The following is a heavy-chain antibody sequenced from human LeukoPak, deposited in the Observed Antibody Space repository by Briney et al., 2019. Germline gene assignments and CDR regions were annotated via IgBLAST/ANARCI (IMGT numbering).Heavy chain of an antibody. CDR2: INHSGST. Sequence: PSETLSLTCAVYGGSFSGYYWSWIRQPPGKGLEWIGGINHSGSTNYNPSLKSRVTISVDTSKNQFSLKLSSVTAADTAVYYCARPRINYYDSSGYLRWSQGTLVTVSS. D-gene: IGHD3-22*01. V-gene: IGHV4-34*01. CDR3: ARPRINYYDSSGYLR. CDR1: GGSFSGYY. J-gene: IGHJ4*02.